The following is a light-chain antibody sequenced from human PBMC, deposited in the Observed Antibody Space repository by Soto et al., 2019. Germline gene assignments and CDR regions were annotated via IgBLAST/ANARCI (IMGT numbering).Light chain of an antibody. V-gene: IGLV2-14*03. CDR3: CSYTTSTTWV. CDR1: SSDVGGYDY. CDR2: DVT. J-gene: IGLJ3*02. Sequence: SALTQPASVSGSPGQSITISCTGTSSDVGGYDYVSWYQQYPGKAPQLMIYDVTNRPSGVSNRFSGSKSGNTASLTISGLQAEDEADYYCCSYTTSTTWVFGGGTKLTVL.